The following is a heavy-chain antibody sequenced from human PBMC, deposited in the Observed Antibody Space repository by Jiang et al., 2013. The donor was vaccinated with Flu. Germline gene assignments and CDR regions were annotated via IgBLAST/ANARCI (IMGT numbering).Heavy chain of an antibody. CDR1: GYTFTSNY. V-gene: IGHV1-46*04. CDR3: ARDNSIVVGSMTSWWFDP. Sequence: GAEVKKPGASVKVSCKASGYTFTSNYMHWVRQAPGQGLEWIGLINPSGEVTRYAQKLQGRLTMTRDTSTSTDYMELSSLRSEDTAVYYCARDNSIVVGSMTSWWFDPWGQGTLVTVSS. J-gene: IGHJ5*02. D-gene: IGHD1-26*01. CDR2: INPSGEVT.